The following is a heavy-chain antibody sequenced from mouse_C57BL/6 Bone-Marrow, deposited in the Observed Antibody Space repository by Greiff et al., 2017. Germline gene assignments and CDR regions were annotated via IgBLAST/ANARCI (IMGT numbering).Heavy chain of an antibody. Sequence: EVKLVESGGGLVQPGGSLKLSCAASGFTFSDYYMYWVRQTPEKRLEWVAYISNGGGSTYYPDTVKGRFTISRDNAKNTLYLQMSRLKSEDTAMYYCARHGDYWGQGTTLTVSS. CDR3: ARHGDY. V-gene: IGHV5-12*01. CDR2: ISNGGGST. CDR1: GFTFSDYY. J-gene: IGHJ2*01.